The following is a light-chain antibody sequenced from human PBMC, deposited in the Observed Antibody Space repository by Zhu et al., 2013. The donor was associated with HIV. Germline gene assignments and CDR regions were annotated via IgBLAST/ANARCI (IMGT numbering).Light chain of an antibody. CDR2: DAS. CDR3: QQRNNWPPLFT. CDR1: QSVSSNY. Sequence: EIVLTQSPGTLSLSPGERATLSCRASQSVSSNYLAWFQQKPGQAPRLLIYDASNRATGIPVRFSGSGSGTDFTLTISSLEPEDFAVYYCQQRNNWPPLFTFGPGTRVDIK. V-gene: IGKV3D-20*02. J-gene: IGKJ3*01.